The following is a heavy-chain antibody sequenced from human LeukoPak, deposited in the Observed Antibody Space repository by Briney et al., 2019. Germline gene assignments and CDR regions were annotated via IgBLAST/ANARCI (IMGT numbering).Heavy chain of an antibody. J-gene: IGHJ5*02. CDR1: GGSFSGYY. CDR2: INHSGST. V-gene: IGHV4-34*01. Sequence: PSETLSLTCAVYGGSFSGYYWSWIRQPPGKGLEWIGEINHSGSTNYNPSLKSRVTISVDTSKNQFSLKLSSVTAADTAVYYCARGVPSSYYDFWSGHPKNWFDPWGQGTLVTVSS. D-gene: IGHD3-3*01. CDR3: ARGVPSSYYDFWSGHPKNWFDP.